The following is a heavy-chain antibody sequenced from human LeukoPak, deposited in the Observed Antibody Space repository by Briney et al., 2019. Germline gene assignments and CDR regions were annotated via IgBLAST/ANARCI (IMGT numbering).Heavy chain of an antibody. CDR3: ANDWAYSMDV. CDR2: INSDGSST. Sequence: GGSLRLSCAASGFTFSSSWMHWVRQAPGKGLVWVSRINSDGSSTSYADSVKGRFTISRDNGKNTVYLQMNSLRAEDTAVYYCANDWAYSMDVWGKGTTVTVSS. D-gene: IGHD3-16*01. CDR1: GFTFSSSW. V-gene: IGHV3-74*01. J-gene: IGHJ6*04.